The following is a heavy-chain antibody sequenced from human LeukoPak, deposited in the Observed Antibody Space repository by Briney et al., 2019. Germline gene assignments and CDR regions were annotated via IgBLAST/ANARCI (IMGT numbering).Heavy chain of an antibody. CDR2: VYYSGYS. CDR3: ARHSIASDRARLFDY. J-gene: IGHJ4*02. CDR1: GXSITCYY. V-gene: IGHV4-59*08. Sequence: WETXXLTXTVSGXSITCYYWAWLRQPPEKGXEGXGYVYYSGYSNYNPSLKSRLSMSVDPSMNQFSLTLASVPAADTAVYYCARHSIASDRARLFDYWGRGTLVTVSS. D-gene: IGHD2-21*01.